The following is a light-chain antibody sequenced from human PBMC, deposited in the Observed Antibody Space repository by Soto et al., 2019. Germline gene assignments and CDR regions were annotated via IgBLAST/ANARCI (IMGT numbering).Light chain of an antibody. CDR3: SSYTSTNTLAV. V-gene: IGLV2-14*01. J-gene: IGLJ1*01. CDR2: EVS. CDR1: SSDVGGYNY. Sequence: QSVLTQPASVSGSPGQSITISCTGTSSDVGGYNYVSWYQQHAGFAPKLVIYEVSNRPSGVSNRFSGSKSGDTASLPISGLHQEDEADYYCSSYTSTNTLAVFGTGTKLTVL.